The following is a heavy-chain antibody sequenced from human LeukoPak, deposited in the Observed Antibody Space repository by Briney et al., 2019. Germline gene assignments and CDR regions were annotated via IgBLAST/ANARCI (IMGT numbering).Heavy chain of an antibody. CDR3: ARARDLINWFDP. D-gene: IGHD2-8*01. CDR2: INGDGSST. CDR1: GFNFSSYW. J-gene: IGHJ5*02. Sequence: GGSLRLSCAASGFNFSSYWMHWVCQGPGKGLVWVSRINGDGSSTMYADSVKGRFTISSDNAKNTLYLQMNSLRAEDTAVYYCARARDLINWFDPWGQGTLVTVSS. V-gene: IGHV3-74*03.